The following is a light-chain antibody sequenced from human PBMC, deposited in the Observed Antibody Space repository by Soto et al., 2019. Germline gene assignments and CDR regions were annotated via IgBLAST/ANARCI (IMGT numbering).Light chain of an antibody. CDR3: QHHAGGSRIT. CDR2: GAY. J-gene: IGKJ5*01. Sequence: EIVMTQSPVTLSLSPGESVTLSCRASQSVSSNLAWYQQKRGQAPRLLIYGAYTRATGIPARFSGSGSGTEFTPTISSLQSEDFAVYYCQHHAGGSRITCGQGTRLEIK. CDR1: QSVSSN. V-gene: IGKV3D-15*01.